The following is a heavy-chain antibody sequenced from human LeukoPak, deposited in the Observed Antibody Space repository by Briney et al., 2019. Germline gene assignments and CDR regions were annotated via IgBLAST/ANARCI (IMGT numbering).Heavy chain of an antibody. D-gene: IGHD2-2*01. Sequence: TSETLSLTCAVYGGSFSGCYWSWIRQPPGKGLEWIGEINHSGSTNYNPSLKSRVTISVDTSKNHFSLKLSSVTAADTAVYYCARERREQLLPPYTRSVTYFDYWGQGTLVTVSS. CDR2: INHSGST. J-gene: IGHJ4*02. V-gene: IGHV4-34*01. CDR1: GGSFSGCY. CDR3: ARERREQLLPPYTRSVTYFDY.